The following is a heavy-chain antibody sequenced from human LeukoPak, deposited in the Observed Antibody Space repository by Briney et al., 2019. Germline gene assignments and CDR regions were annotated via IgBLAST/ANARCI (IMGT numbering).Heavy chain of an antibody. CDR2: INDSGRV. J-gene: IGHJ4*02. CDR3: ARSRGWLQSHPLGY. CDR1: GGSFSGYY. Sequence: SEALSLTCAVYGGSFSGYYWSWIRQPPGKGLEWIGEINDSGRVNYNPSLKSRVTISLDTSKNQFSLKLSSVTAADTAVYYCARSRGWLQSHPLGYWGQGTLVTVSS. V-gene: IGHV4-34*01. D-gene: IGHD5-24*01.